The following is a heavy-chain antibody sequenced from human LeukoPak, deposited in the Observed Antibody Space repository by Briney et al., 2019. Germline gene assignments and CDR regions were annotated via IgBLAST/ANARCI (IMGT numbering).Heavy chain of an antibody. D-gene: IGHD6-19*01. Sequence: GGSLRLSCAASGFTFSSYSMNWVRQAPGKGLEWVSSISSSSSYIYYADSVKGRFTISRDNAKNSLYLQMNSLRAEDTAAYYCARDLAVAVDWFDPWGQGALVTVSS. V-gene: IGHV3-21*01. J-gene: IGHJ5*02. CDR3: ARDLAVAVDWFDP. CDR2: ISSSSSYI. CDR1: GFTFSSYS.